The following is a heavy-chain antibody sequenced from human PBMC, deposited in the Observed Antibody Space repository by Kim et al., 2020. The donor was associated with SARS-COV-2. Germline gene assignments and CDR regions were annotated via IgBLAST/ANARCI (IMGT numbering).Heavy chain of an antibody. Sequence: GGSLRLSCAASGFTFSSYGMHWVRQAPGKGLECVALISYDGSNKYYADSVKGRFTISRDNSKNTLYLQMNSLRAEDTAVYFCAKGAGASPYWYFDLWGRGTLVTVSS. CDR2: ISYDGSNK. CDR1: GFTFSSYG. V-gene: IGHV3-30*18. J-gene: IGHJ2*01. D-gene: IGHD3-16*01. CDR3: AKGAGASPYWYFDL.